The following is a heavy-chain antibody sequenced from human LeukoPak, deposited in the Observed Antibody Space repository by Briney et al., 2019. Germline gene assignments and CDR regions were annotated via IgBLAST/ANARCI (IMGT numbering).Heavy chain of an antibody. D-gene: IGHD4-4*01. CDR1: GFTFSSYW. J-gene: IGHJ5*02. Sequence: GGSLRLSCAASGFTFSSYWMHWVRQAPGKGLAWVSRINSDGSSTSYADSVKGRFTISRDNAKNTLYLQMNSLRAEDTAVYYCEREFRTTNNCFDPWGQGTLVTVSS. V-gene: IGHV3-74*01. CDR3: EREFRTTNNCFDP. CDR2: INSDGSST.